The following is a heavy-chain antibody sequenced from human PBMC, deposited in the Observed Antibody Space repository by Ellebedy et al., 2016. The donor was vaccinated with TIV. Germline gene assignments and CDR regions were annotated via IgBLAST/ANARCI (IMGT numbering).Heavy chain of an antibody. V-gene: IGHV3-30*03. D-gene: IGHD3-10*01. CDR1: GFTFSSYG. Sequence: GGSLRLSXAASGFTFSSYGMHWVRQAPGKGLEWVAVISYDGSNKYYADSVKGRFTISRDNSKNTLYLQMNSLRAEDTAVYYCATQGYYGSGSYLIDYWGQGTLVTVSS. CDR3: ATQGYYGSGSYLIDY. J-gene: IGHJ4*02. CDR2: ISYDGSNK.